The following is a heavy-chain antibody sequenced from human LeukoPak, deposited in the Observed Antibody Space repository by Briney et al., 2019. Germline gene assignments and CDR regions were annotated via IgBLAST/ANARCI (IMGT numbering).Heavy chain of an antibody. J-gene: IGHJ3*02. V-gene: IGHV1-46*01. CDR2: INPSGGST. CDR1: VYTFTSYY. D-gene: IGHD6-19*01. Sequence: ASVKVSCKASVYTFTSYYMHWLRQAPGQRREWMGIINPSGGSTSYAQKFQRRVTMTRDTSTSTVYMELSSLRSEDTAVYYCASSVPDDAFDIWGQGTMVTVSS. CDR3: ASSVPDDAFDI.